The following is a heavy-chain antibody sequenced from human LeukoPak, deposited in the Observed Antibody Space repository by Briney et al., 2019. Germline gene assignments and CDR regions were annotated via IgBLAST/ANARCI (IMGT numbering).Heavy chain of an antibody. D-gene: IGHD5/OR15-5a*01. CDR3: ARSNDSFDI. CDR2: IYSGGST. Sequence: GGSLRLSCAASGFTVSSNYMNWVRQAPGKGLEGVSVIYSGGSTFYADSVKGRLTISRHNCKNTLHLQMNSLGAEDTAVYYCARSNDSFDIWGQGTMVTVSS. J-gene: IGHJ3*02. CDR1: GFTVSSNY. V-gene: IGHV3-53*01.